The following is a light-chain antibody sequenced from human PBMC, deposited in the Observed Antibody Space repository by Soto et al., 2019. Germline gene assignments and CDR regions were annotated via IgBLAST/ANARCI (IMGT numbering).Light chain of an antibody. V-gene: IGKV1-39*01. Sequence: IQMTQSPSSLSACVGDRVTITCRASQRIATYLNWYQQKPGNAPKLLITTSGTLQRGVPSRFTGSGSGTDFTLTITSLQREDFATYFCQLTYSTPYTFGLGTKLEIK. CDR1: QRIATY. CDR3: QLTYSTPYT. CDR2: TSG. J-gene: IGKJ2*01.